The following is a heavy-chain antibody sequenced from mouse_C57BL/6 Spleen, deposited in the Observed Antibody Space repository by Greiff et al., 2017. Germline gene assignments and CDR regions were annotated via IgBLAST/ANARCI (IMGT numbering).Heavy chain of an antibody. V-gene: IGHV1-42*01. CDR1: GYSFTGYY. D-gene: IGHD2-3*01. CDR3: ARRDGGYLSWFAY. J-gene: IGHJ3*01. CDR2: INPSTGGT. Sequence: EVQLQQSGPELVKPGASVKISCKASGYSFTGYYMNWVKQSPEKSLEWIGEINPSTGGTTYNQKFKAKATLTVDKSSSTAYMQLKSLTSEDSAVYYCARRDGGYLSWFAYWGQGTLVTVSA.